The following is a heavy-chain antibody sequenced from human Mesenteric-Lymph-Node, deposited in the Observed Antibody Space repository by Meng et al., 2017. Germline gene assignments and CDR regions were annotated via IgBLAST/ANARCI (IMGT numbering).Heavy chain of an antibody. V-gene: IGHV4-39*01. D-gene: IGHD3-10*01. J-gene: IGHJ4*02. Sequence: QVQLQESGPGLVKPSATLSLTCLVSGGSISSNGYYWDWVRQPPGKGLEWIGAIYHSGSTSYNPSLQSRVTMFVDTSKNQFSLMLTSVTATDTAVYYCARRRGGSGRDCWGQGTLVTVSS. CDR2: IYHSGST. CDR3: ARRRGGSGRDC. CDR1: GGSISSNGYY.